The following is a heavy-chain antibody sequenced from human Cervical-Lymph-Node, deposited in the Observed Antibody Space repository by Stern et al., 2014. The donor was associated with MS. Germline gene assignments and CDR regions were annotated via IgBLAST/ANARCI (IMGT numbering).Heavy chain of an antibody. V-gene: IGHV3-33*01. D-gene: IGHD5-24*01. CDR2: AWYDGSTA. J-gene: IGHJ4*02. CDR3: ARGHIPYAYNYLFDY. CDR1: GFTFSSYG. Sequence: VQLVESGGGVVQPGTSLRLSCAASGFTFSSYGMHWVRQAPGKGLERVALAWYDGSTAYYTNSVKGRFPISRDNSKNTLSLQMNSLTAEDTAVYYCARGHIPYAYNYLFDYWGQGTLVTVSS.